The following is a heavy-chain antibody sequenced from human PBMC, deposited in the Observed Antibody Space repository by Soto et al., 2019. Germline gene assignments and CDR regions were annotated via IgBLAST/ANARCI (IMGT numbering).Heavy chain of an antibody. V-gene: IGHV3-7*01. D-gene: IGHD6-19*01. J-gene: IGHJ6*02. Sequence: PGGSLRLSCAASGFTFSSYWMSWVRQAPGKGLEWVANIKQDGSEKYYVDSVKGRFTISRDNAKNSLYLQMNSLRAEDTAVYYCARDAYSSGWPPYYSYGMDVWGQGTTVTVSS. CDR3: ARDAYSSGWPPYYSYGMDV. CDR1: GFTFSSYW. CDR2: IKQDGSEK.